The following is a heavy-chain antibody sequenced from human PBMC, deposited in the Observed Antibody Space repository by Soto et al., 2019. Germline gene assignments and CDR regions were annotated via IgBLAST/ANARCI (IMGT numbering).Heavy chain of an antibody. CDR3: ARDYSSYGPFDY. J-gene: IGHJ4*02. D-gene: IGHD5-18*01. V-gene: IGHV4-30-2*01. CDR1: GGSISSGGYS. Sequence: SETLSLTCAVSGGSISSGGYSWSWIRQPPGKGLEWIGYIYHSGSTYYNPSLKSRVTISVDRSKNQFSLYLQMNSLRAEDTAVYYCARDYSSYGPFDYWGQGTLVTVSS. CDR2: IYHSGST.